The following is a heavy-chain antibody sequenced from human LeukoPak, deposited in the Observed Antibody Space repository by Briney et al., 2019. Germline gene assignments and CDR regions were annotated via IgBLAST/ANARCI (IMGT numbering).Heavy chain of an antibody. J-gene: IGHJ5*02. D-gene: IGHD1-1*01. CDR2: ISSSSSYM. CDR1: GFIFSSYG. Sequence: GGSLRLSCAASGFIFSSYGMSWVRQAPGKGLEWVSSISSSSSYMYYADSVKGRFTISRDNAKNSLYLQMNSLRAEDTAVYYCARVLTAPHDGAWGQGTLVTVSS. CDR3: ARVLTAPHDGA. V-gene: IGHV3-21*01.